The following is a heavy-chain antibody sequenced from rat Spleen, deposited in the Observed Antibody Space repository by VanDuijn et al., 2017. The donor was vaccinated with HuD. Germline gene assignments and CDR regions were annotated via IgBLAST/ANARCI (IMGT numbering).Heavy chain of an antibody. Sequence: EVQLVESDGGLVQPGRSLKLSCAASGFIFSDFYMAWVRQAPTKGLEWVASISPSGVTYYRDSVKGRFTVSRENAKSTLYFLMDSLRSEDTATYYCVRQDTSGYSNWFAYWGQGTLVTVSS. CDR3: VRQDTSGYSNWFAY. CDR1: GFIFSDFY. J-gene: IGHJ3*01. V-gene: IGHV5-25*01. CDR2: ISPSGVT. D-gene: IGHD4-3*01.